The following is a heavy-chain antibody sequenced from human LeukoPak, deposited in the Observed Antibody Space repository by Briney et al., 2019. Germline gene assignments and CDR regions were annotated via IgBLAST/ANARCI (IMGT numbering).Heavy chain of an antibody. V-gene: IGHV3-74*01. Sequence: PGGSLRLSCAASGFTFSRYWMHWVRQVPGKGLEWVSRLNEDGRTTTYADSVQGRFTIYRDNSQNTLYLQMNSLRAEDTALYYCARDLGGIAWSWGQGALVTVSS. CDR2: LNEDGRTT. CDR3: ARDLGGIAWS. J-gene: IGHJ1*01. CDR1: GFTFSRYW. D-gene: IGHD1-1*01.